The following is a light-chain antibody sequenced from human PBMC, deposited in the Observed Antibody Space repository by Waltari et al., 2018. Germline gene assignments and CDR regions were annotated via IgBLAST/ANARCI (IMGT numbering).Light chain of an antibody. J-gene: IGLJ3*02. V-gene: IGLV4-69*01. CDR3: QTGGHGTWV. Sequence: QLVVTQSPSASASLGASVKLTCTLSSGHSSNVIAWLQQHPERGPRYLMKVNSDGSHSKGDEIPDRFSGSSSGAERYLTISNLQSEDEADYYCQTGGHGTWVFGGGTKLTVL. CDR2: VNSDGSH. CDR1: SGHSSNV.